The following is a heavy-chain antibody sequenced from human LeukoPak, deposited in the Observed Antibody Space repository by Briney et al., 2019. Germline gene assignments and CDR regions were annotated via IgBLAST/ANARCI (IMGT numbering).Heavy chain of an antibody. J-gene: IGHJ5*02. V-gene: IGHV3-23*01. CDR1: GFTFSSYA. CDR3: AKRGRIAGGRAGWIDP. Sequence: GGSLRLSCAASGFTFSSYAMSWVRQAPGKGLEWVSAISGSGGSTYYADSVKGRFTISRDNSKNTLYLQMNSLRAEDTAVYYCAKRGRIAGGRAGWIDPWGQGTLVTVSS. CDR2: ISGSGGST. D-gene: IGHD6-13*01.